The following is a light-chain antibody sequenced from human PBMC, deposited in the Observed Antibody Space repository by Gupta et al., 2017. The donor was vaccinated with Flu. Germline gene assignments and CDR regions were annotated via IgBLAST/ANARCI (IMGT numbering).Light chain of an antibody. J-gene: IGKJ4*01. CDR3: QQAYSFPLT. V-gene: IGKV1-12*01. Sequence: DQQKPGKAPKLLIYPASTLQSGVPSRFSGSGSETDFTLTITSLQPEDAATYYCQQAYSFPLTFGGGSKVEIK. CDR2: PAS.